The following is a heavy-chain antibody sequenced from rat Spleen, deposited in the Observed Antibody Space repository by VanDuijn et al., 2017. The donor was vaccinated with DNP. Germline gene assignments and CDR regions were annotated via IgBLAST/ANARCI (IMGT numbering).Heavy chain of an antibody. Sequence: EVQLVESGGDLVQPGRSLKLSCVASGFTFNYYWMTWIRQVPGKGLEWLASISSNGGNTYYPDSVKGRFTISRDNAKDTLYLQMSKLGSDDTAIYFCAREGYHDGSYYPYYFDYWGQGVMVTVSS. CDR1: GFTFNYYW. CDR3: AREGYHDGSYYPYYFDY. J-gene: IGHJ2*01. CDR2: ISSNGGNT. V-gene: IGHV5-31*01. D-gene: IGHD1-12*02.